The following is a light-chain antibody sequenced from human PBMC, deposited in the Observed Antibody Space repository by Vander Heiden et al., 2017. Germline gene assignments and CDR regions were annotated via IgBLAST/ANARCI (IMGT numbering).Light chain of an antibody. V-gene: IGLV2-23*02. CDR3: CSYAGSSTLV. CDR1: SSDVGTYNL. Sequence: QSALTQPASVSGSPGQSITISCTGTSSDVGTYNLVSWYQQHPGKAPKLMIYEVSKRPPGVSNRFSGSKSGNTASLTISGLQAEDEADYYCCSYAGSSTLVFVGGTKLTVL. J-gene: IGLJ3*02. CDR2: EVS.